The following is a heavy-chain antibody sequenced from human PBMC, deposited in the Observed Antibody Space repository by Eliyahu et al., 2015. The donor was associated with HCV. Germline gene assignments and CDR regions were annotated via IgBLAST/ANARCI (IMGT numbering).Heavy chain of an antibody. V-gene: IGHV4-34*01. J-gene: IGHJ4*02. CDR2: ISHSGST. Sequence: QVQLHQWGAGLLKPSETLSLTCAVYGGSFSDYNWSWIRQPPGTGLEWIGEISHSGSTTYNPSLKSRVTISVDWSKHQFSLKLSSVTAADTAVYYCSGYYYRFDYWGQGTLVTVSS. CDR3: SGYYYRFDY. CDR1: GGSFSDYN. D-gene: IGHD3-22*01.